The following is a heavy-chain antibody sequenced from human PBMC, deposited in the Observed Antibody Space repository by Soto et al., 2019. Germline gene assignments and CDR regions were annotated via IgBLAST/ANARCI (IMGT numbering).Heavy chain of an antibody. J-gene: IGHJ3*02. Sequence: QVQLVQSGAEVKKPGSSVKVSCKASGGTFSSYTISWVRQAPGQGLEWMGRIIHILGIANYAQKFQGSVTITADKSTSTDYMELSSLRSEDTAVYYCARGDPYSSGWSDAFDIWGQGTMVTVSS. CDR2: IIHILGIA. CDR3: ARGDPYSSGWSDAFDI. CDR1: GGTFSSYT. V-gene: IGHV1-69*02. D-gene: IGHD6-19*01.